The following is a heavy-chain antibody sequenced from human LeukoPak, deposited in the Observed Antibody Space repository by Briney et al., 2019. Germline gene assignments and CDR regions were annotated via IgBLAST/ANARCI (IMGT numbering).Heavy chain of an antibody. Sequence: SQTLSLTCAISGDSISSNSAAWNWIRQSPSRGLEWLGRTYYRSKWYNNYVISVKSRITINPDTSKNQFSLQLNSVTPEDTAVYYCARDLCTSSSCPNNWIDPWGQGTLVTVSS. CDR1: GDSISSNSAA. J-gene: IGHJ5*02. CDR3: ARDLCTSSSCPNNWIDP. CDR2: TYYRSKWYN. V-gene: IGHV6-1*01. D-gene: IGHD2-2*01.